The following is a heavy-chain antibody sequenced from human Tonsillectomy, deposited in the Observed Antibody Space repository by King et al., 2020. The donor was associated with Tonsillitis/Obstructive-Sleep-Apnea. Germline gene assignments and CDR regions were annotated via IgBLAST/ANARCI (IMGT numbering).Heavy chain of an antibody. CDR1: VGSFSGYY. Sequence: VQLQQWGAGLLKPSEPLSLTCAVYVGSFSGYYWSWLRQSPGKGLEWIGEINHSGSANYNPSLKSRVTISVDTSKNQFSLKLSSVTAADTAVYFCARGEPPAGVLDIWGRGTMVTVSS. J-gene: IGHJ3*02. V-gene: IGHV4-34*01. CDR3: ARGEPPAGVLDI. CDR2: INHSGSA. D-gene: IGHD6-13*01.